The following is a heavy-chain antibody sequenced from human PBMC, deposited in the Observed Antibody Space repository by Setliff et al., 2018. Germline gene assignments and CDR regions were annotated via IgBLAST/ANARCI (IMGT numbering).Heavy chain of an antibody. Sequence: ASVKVSCKASGYTFTGYYMHWVRQAPGQGLEWMGWINPDSGDTKYVEKFQGRVTMTRDTSITTAYMELSRLRSDDTAVYYCASLELPRFDMDVWGKGTTVTVSS. CDR2: INPDSGDT. D-gene: IGHD3-10*01. CDR1: GYTFTGYY. J-gene: IGHJ6*04. CDR3: ASLELPRFDMDV. V-gene: IGHV1-2*02.